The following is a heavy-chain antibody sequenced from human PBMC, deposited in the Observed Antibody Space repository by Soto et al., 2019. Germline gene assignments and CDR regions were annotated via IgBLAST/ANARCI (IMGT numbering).Heavy chain of an antibody. Sequence: PSETLSLTCTVSGGSISSYYWSWIRQPPGKGLEWIGYIYYSGSTNYNPSLKSRVTISVDTSKNQFSLKLSSVTAADTAVYYCARFYRRAVAGTRWFDPWGQGTLVTVSS. CDR1: GGSISSYY. CDR3: ARFYRRAVAGTRWFDP. D-gene: IGHD6-19*01. J-gene: IGHJ5*02. V-gene: IGHV4-59*01. CDR2: IYYSGST.